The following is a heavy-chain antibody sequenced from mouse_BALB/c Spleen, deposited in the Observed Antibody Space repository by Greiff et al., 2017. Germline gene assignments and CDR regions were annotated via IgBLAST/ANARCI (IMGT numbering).Heavy chain of an antibody. J-gene: IGHJ3*01. D-gene: IGHD1-1*01. Sequence: EVHLVESGGGLVQPGGSRKLSCAASGFTFSSFGMHWVRQAPEKGLEWVAYISSGSSTIYYADTVKGRFTISRDNPKNTLFLQMTSLRSEDTAMYYCARDGSSPAWFAYWGQGTLVTVSA. V-gene: IGHV5-17*02. CDR2: ISSGSSTI. CDR1: GFTFSSFG. CDR3: ARDGSSPAWFAY.